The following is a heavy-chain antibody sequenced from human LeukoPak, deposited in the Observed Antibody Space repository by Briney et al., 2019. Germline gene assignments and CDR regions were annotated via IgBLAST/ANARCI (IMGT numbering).Heavy chain of an antibody. CDR3: ARVCGLGSVYYYYYMDV. D-gene: IGHD3/OR15-3a*01. V-gene: IGHV1-69*01. CDR1: GGTFSSYA. Sequence: SSVKVSCKASGGTFSSYAISWVRQAPGQGLEWMGGIIPIFGTANYVQKFQGRVTITADGSTSTAYMELSSLRSEDTAVYYCARVCGLGSVYYYYYMDVWGKGTTVTVSS. J-gene: IGHJ6*03. CDR2: IIPIFGTA.